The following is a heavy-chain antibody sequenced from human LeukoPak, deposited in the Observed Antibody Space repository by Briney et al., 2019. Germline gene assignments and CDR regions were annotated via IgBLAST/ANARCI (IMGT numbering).Heavy chain of an antibody. Sequence: SVKVSCKASGGTFSSYAISWVRKAPGQGLEWMGGIIPIFGTANYAQKFQGRVTITTDESTSTAYMELSSLRSEDTAVYYCARLTTVTNNWFDPWGQGTLVTVSS. CDR2: IIPIFGTA. V-gene: IGHV1-69*05. CDR1: GGTFSSYA. J-gene: IGHJ5*02. D-gene: IGHD4-17*01. CDR3: ARLTTVTNNWFDP.